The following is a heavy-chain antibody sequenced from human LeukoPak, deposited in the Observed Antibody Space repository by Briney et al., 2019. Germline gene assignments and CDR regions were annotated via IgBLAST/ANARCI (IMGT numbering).Heavy chain of an antibody. CDR2: INPNSGGT. CDR1: GYTFTGYY. J-gene: IGHJ4*02. D-gene: IGHD1-7*01. Sequence: ASVKVSCKASGYTFTGYYMHWVRQAPGQGLEWMGWINPNSGGTNYAQKFQGRVTMTRDASISTAYMELSRLRSDDTAVYYCARGRWLELRGCFDYWGQGTLVTVSS. CDR3: ARGRWLELRGCFDY. V-gene: IGHV1-2*02.